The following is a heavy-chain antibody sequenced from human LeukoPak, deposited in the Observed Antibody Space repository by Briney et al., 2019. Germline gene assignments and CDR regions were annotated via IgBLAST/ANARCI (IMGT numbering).Heavy chain of an antibody. D-gene: IGHD1-14*01. V-gene: IGHV4-59*01. CDR2: IYYSGST. Sequence: SETLSLTCTVSGGSISSYYWSWIRQPPGKGLEWIGYIYYSGSTNYNPSLKSRVTISVDTSKNQFSLKLSSVTAADTAVYYCARRYSLYYMDVWGRGTTVTVSS. J-gene: IGHJ6*03. CDR3: ARRYSLYYMDV. CDR1: GGSISSYY.